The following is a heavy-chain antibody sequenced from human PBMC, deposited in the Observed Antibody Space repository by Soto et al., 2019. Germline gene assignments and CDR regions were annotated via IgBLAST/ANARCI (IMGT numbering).Heavy chain of an antibody. CDR1: GGTFSSYA. J-gene: IGHJ4*02. CDR2: IIPIFGTA. Sequence: GASVKVSCKASGGTFSSYAISWVRQAPGQGLEWMGGIIPIFGTANYAQKFQGRVTITADESTSTAYMELSSLRSEDTAVYYCARGRPNYAVHFDYWGQGTLVTVSS. V-gene: IGHV1-69*13. D-gene: IGHD1-7*01. CDR3: ARGRPNYAVHFDY.